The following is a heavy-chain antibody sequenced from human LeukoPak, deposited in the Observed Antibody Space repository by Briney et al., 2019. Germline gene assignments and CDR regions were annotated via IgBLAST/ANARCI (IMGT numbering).Heavy chain of an antibody. D-gene: IGHD4-17*01. V-gene: IGHV2-5*02. Sequence: SGPMLVKPTQTLTLTCSPSGFSINSSGEGVGWIRQPPGKALEWLALIYWDDDNRYSPSLTSRLTITKDTSRNHVVLTLSNVQTVDTGTYYCARTTMVTRAFDPWGQGILVTVSS. CDR3: ARTTMVTRAFDP. CDR1: GFSINSSGEG. J-gene: IGHJ5*02. CDR2: IYWDDDN.